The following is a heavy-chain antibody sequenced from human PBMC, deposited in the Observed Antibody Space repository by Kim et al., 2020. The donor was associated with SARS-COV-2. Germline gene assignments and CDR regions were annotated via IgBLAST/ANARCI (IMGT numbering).Heavy chain of an antibody. Sequence: ASVKVSCKVSGYTLTELSMHWVRQAPGQGLEWMGGFDPEDGETIYAQKFQGRVTMTEDTSTDTAYMELSSLRSEDTAVYYCATAYGGNSLYCYYGMDVWGQGTTVTVSS. CDR3: ATAYGGNSLYCYYGMDV. V-gene: IGHV1-24*01. J-gene: IGHJ6*02. CDR1: GYTLTELS. D-gene: IGHD4-17*01. CDR2: FDPEDGET.